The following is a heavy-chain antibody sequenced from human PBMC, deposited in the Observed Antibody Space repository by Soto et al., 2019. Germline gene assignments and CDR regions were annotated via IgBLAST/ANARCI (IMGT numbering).Heavy chain of an antibody. Sequence: VQLVESGGGLVKPGGSLRLSCAASGFTFSSYAMHWVRQAPGKGLEWVAVISYDGSNKYYADSVKGRFTISRDNSKNTLYLQMNSLRAEDTAVYYCARSIDPFYAVPAANGDYWGQGTLVTVSS. D-gene: IGHD2-2*01. CDR1: GFTFSSYA. J-gene: IGHJ4*02. CDR2: ISYDGSNK. V-gene: IGHV3-30-3*01. CDR3: ARSIDPFYAVPAANGDY.